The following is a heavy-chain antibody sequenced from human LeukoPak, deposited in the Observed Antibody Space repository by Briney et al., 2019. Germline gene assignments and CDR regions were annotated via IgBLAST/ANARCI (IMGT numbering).Heavy chain of an antibody. CDR1: GSRVSNYW. Sequence: GESLQISCKGSGSRVSNYWIGWVRQMPGKGLEWMGIIYPGDSDSRYNPSFQGQVTISADKSISTAYLQWSSLKASDTAMYYCASADTSGYAVDDWGQGTLVTVSS. J-gene: IGHJ4*02. CDR3: ASADTSGYAVDD. V-gene: IGHV5-51*01. D-gene: IGHD3-22*01. CDR2: IYPGDSDS.